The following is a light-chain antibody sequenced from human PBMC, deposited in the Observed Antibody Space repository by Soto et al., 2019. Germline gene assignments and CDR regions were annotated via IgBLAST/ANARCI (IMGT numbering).Light chain of an antibody. CDR3: QQRSNWPLT. CDR1: QSVGNSA. V-gene: IGKV3-11*01. Sequence: EVVMTQSPATLSVSPGERATLSCRASQSVGNSALAWYQQKPGQAPRLLIYEALNRATGIPARFSGSGSGTDFTLTISSLQPEDFAVYYCQQRSNWPLTFGQGTKVDIK. CDR2: EAL. J-gene: IGKJ1*01.